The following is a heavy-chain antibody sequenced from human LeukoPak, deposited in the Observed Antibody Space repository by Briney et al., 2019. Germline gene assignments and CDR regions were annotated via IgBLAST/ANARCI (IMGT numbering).Heavy chain of an antibody. Sequence: ASVKVCCKASGYTFTGYYMHWVRQAPGQGLEWMGWINPNSGGTNYAQKFPGRVTMTRDTSISTAYMAMSRLRSDDTAVYSCARARVGVVMVYDIPFDYWGEGTLVTVSS. D-gene: IGHD2-8*01. CDR3: ARARVGVVMVYDIPFDY. CDR2: INPNSGGT. J-gene: IGHJ4*02. V-gene: IGHV1-2*02. CDR1: GYTFTGYY.